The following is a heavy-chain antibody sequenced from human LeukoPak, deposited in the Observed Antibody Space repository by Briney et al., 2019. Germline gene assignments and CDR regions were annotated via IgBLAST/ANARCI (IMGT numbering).Heavy chain of an antibody. CDR1: RFTSYNHA. CDR2: ISNNGGST. J-gene: IGHJ4*02. Sequence: GGSLRLSCVASRFTSYNHAMNWGRQAPGKGLEWVSTISNNGGSTYYADSVRGRFTISRDNTKNRLSLQMNSLRAEDTAIYYCARARDMASNTGSDYWGQGTLVTVSS. D-gene: IGHD5-24*01. CDR3: ARARDMASNTGSDY. V-gene: IGHV3-23*01.